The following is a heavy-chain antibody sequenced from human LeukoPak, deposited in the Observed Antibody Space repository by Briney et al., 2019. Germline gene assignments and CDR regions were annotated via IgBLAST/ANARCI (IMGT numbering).Heavy chain of an antibody. D-gene: IGHD2-21*02. V-gene: IGHV3-23*01. Sequence: GGSLRLSCEASGFTFSAYAMTWVRQAPGKGLEWVSSIGSDNKPHYSESVKGRFAISRDNSKNTLFLQLHNLRVEDTAHYYCARDLHYYLAMDVWGQGTTVTVS. J-gene: IGHJ6*02. CDR3: ARDLHYYLAMDV. CDR2: IGSDNKP. CDR1: GFTFSAYA.